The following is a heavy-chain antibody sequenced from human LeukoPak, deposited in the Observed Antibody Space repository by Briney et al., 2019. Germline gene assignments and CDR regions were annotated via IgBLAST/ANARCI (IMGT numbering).Heavy chain of an antibody. CDR2: ISSSGSTI. CDR1: GFTFSSYG. V-gene: IGHV3-48*04. J-gene: IGHJ4*02. D-gene: IGHD2-2*01. CDR3: ARVAISRPLDY. Sequence: PGGSLRLSCAASGFTFSSYGMSWVRQAPGKGLEWVSYISSSGSTIYYADSVKGRFTISRDNAKNSLYLQMNSLRAEDTAVYYCARVAISRPLDYWGQGTLVTVSS.